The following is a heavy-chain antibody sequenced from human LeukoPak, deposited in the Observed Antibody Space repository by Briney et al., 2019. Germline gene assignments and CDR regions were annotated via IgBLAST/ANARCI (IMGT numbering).Heavy chain of an antibody. CDR1: GGSFSGYY. CDR3: ARGFRSTVVDY. D-gene: IGHD4-23*01. J-gene: IGHJ4*02. CDR2: INHSGST. Sequence: PSETLSLTCAVYGGSFSGYYWSWIRQPPGKGLEWIGEINHSGSTNYNLSLKSRVTISVDTSKNQFSLKLSSVTAADTAVYYCARGFRSTVVDYWGQGTLVTVSS. V-gene: IGHV4-34*01.